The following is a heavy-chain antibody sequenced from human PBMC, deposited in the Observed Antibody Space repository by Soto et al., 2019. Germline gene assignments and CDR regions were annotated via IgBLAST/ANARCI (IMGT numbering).Heavy chain of an antibody. D-gene: IGHD3-3*01. CDR2: IKQDGSEK. J-gene: IGHJ4*02. V-gene: IGHV3-7*02. Sequence: EVQLVESGGGLVQPGGSLRLSCAASGFTFSSYWMSWVRQAPGKGLEWVANIKQDGSEKYYVDSVKGRFTISRDNAKNALYLQKNSLRAEETAVYDSARIVTPDYDSWSGCYTYYFDYWGQGTLVTVSS. CDR3: ARIVTPDYDSWSGCYTYYFDY. CDR1: GFTFSSYW.